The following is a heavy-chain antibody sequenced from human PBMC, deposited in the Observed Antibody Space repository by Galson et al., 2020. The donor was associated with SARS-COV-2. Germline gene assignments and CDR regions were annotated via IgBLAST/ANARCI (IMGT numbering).Heavy chain of an antibody. J-gene: IGHJ5*02. CDR2: IYYSGST. V-gene: IGHV4-39*01. Sequence: SETLSLTCTVSGGSISSSSYYWGWIRQPPGKGLEWIGSIYYSGSTYYNPSLKSRVTISVDTFKNQFSLKLSSVTAADTAVYYCARLLDCSGGSCPHNWFDPWGQGTLVTVSS. D-gene: IGHD2-15*01. CDR1: GGSISSSSYY. CDR3: ARLLDCSGGSCPHNWFDP.